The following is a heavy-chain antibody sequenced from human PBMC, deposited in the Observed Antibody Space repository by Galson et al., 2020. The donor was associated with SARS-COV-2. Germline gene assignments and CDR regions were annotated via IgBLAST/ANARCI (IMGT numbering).Heavy chain of an antibody. J-gene: IGHJ4*02. CDR1: GGSISSGGYY. CDR2: IYYSGST. D-gene: IGHD2-15*01. CDR3: ARTNARCSGGSCYSPFDY. Sequence: SETLSLTCTVSGGSISSGGYYWSWIRQHPGQGLEWIGYIYYSGSTYYNPSLKSRVTISVDTSKNQFSLKLSSVTAADTAVYYCARTNARCSGGSCYSPFDYWGQGTLVTVSS. V-gene: IGHV4-31*03.